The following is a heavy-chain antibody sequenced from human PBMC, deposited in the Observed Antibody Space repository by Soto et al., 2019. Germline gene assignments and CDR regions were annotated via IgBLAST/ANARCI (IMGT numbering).Heavy chain of an antibody. Sequence: GGSLRLSCAASGFTFSSYGMHWVRQAPGKGLEWVAVISYDGSNKYYADSVKGRFTISRDNSKNTLYLQMNSLRAEDTAVYYCATSRYYYDSSVLADDAFDIWGQGTMVTVSS. CDR3: ATSRYYYDSSVLADDAFDI. CDR2: ISYDGSNK. V-gene: IGHV3-30*03. J-gene: IGHJ3*02. D-gene: IGHD3-22*01. CDR1: GFTFSSYG.